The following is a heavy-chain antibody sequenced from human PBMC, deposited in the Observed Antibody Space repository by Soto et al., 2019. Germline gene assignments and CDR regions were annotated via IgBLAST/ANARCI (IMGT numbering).Heavy chain of an antibody. Sequence: QTLSLTCAISGDSVSSNGAAWNWIRQSPSRGLEWLGRTYYRSRWYSDCAPSVKSRITVIPDPSQNQFSLHLNSVTPEDTAMYYCARDPTGLRSGFDVWGQGTLVTVSS. CDR3: ARDPTGLRSGFDV. CDR2: TYYRSRWYS. J-gene: IGHJ4*02. V-gene: IGHV6-1*01. D-gene: IGHD6-19*01. CDR1: GDSVSSNGAA.